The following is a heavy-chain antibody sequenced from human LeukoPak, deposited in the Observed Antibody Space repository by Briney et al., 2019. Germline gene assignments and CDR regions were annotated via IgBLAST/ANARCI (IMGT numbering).Heavy chain of an antibody. J-gene: IGHJ2*01. CDR2: VSHYSGKP. D-gene: IGHD5-18*01. V-gene: IGHV7-4-1*02. CDR1: GYTFTSHA. Sequence: ASVKVSCKASGYTFTSHAINWVRQAPGQGLEWMGWVSHYSGKPTYGQGFTGRFVFSLDTSVSTAYLEISSLQTEDTAVYYCARAGYSYGYWYFDLWGRGTLVTVSS. CDR3: ARAGYSYGYWYFDL.